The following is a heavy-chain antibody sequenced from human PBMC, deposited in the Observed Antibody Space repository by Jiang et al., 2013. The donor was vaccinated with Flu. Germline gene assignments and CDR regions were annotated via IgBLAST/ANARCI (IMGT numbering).Heavy chain of an antibody. V-gene: IGHV3-30*18. J-gene: IGHJ4*02. CDR1: GFTFSSYG. CDR2: ISYDGSNK. Sequence: GGVVQPGRSLRLSCAASGFTFSSYGMHWVRQAPGKGLEWVAAISYDGSNKFYADSVKGRFTISRDNSKNTLYLQMNSLRAEDTAVYYCAKELAENYFDYWGQGTLVTVSS. D-gene: IGHD1-14*01. CDR3: AKELAENYFDY.